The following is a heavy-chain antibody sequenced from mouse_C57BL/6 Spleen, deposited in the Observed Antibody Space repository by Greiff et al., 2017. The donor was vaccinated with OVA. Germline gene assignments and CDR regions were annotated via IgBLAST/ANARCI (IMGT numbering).Heavy chain of an antibody. CDR2: ISSGSSTI. CDR3: ARNWEDYFDY. D-gene: IGHD4-1*01. J-gene: IGHJ2*01. V-gene: IGHV5-17*01. Sequence: EVKLVESGGGLVKPGGSLKLSCAASGFTFSDYGMHWVRQAPEKGLEWVAYISSGSSTIYYADTVKGRFTISRDNAKNTLFLQMTSLRSEDTAMYYCARNWEDYFDYWGQGTTLTVSS. CDR1: GFTFSDYG.